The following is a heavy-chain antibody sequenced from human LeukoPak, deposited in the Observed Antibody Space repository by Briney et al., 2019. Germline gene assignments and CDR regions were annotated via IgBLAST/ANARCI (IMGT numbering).Heavy chain of an antibody. CDR1: GYTFTGYY. CDR3: AGGGYSYGSYYYYGMDV. D-gene: IGHD5-18*01. CDR2: INPNSGGT. V-gene: IGHV1-2*04. J-gene: IGHJ6*04. Sequence: ASVKVSCKASGYTFTGYYMHWVRQAPEQGLEWMGWINPNSGGTNYAQKFQGWVTMTRDTSISTAYTELSRLRSDDTAVYYCAGGGYSYGSYYYYGMDVWGKGTTVTVSS.